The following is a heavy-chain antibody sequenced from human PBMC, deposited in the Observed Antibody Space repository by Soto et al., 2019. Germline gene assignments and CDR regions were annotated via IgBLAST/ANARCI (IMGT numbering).Heavy chain of an antibody. CDR3: ARDRVAASNWFDP. V-gene: IGHV3-21*01. CDR1: GFTFSSYS. Sequence: EVQLVESGGGLVKPGGSLRLSCAASGFTFSSYSMNWVRQAPGKGLEWVSSISSSSSYIYYADSVKGRFTISRDNAKNSLYLQRNSLRAEDTAVYYCARDRVAASNWFDPWGQGTLVTVSS. D-gene: IGHD2-15*01. J-gene: IGHJ5*02. CDR2: ISSSSSYI.